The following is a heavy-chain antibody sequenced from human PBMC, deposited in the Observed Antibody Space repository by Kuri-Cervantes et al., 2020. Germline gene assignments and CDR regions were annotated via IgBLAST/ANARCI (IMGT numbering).Heavy chain of an antibody. J-gene: IGHJ4*02. CDR2: IYPGDSDT. D-gene: IGHD3-22*01. V-gene: IGHV5-51*01. CDR1: GYSFTCYW. CDR3: ARRTYYDSSGYYYDLGYFDY. Sequence: TVSCQRSGYSFTCYWIGWVRQMPGKGLEWMGIIYPGDSDTRYSPSFQGQVTISADKSISTAYLQWSSLKASDTAMYYCARRTYYDSSGYYYDLGYFDYWGQGTLVTVSS.